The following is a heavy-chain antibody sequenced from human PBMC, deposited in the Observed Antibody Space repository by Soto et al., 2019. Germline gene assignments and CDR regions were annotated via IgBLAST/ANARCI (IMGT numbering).Heavy chain of an antibody. CDR2: ISAYNGNT. V-gene: IGHV1-18*01. D-gene: IGHD6-19*01. Sequence: ASVKVSCKASGYTFTSYGISWVRQAPGQGLEWMGWISAYNGNTNYAQKLQGRVTMTTDTSTSTAYMELRSLRSDDTAVYYCARNPGIAVAGEFDYWGQGTMVTVYS. J-gene: IGHJ4*02. CDR3: ARNPGIAVAGEFDY. CDR1: GYTFTSYG.